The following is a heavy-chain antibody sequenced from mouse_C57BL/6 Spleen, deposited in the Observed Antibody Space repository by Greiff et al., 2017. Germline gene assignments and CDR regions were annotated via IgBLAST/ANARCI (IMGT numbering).Heavy chain of an antibody. D-gene: IGHD2-4*01. J-gene: IGHJ3*01. CDR3: ARGDYEFAY. CDR1: GFTFSDYY. CDR2: INYDGSST. Sequence: VESEGGLVQPGSSMKLSCTASGFTFSDYYMAWVRQVPEKGLEWVANINYDGSSTYYLDSLKSRFIISRDNAKNILYLQMSSLKSEDTATYYCARGDYEFAYWGQGTLVTVSA. V-gene: IGHV5-16*01.